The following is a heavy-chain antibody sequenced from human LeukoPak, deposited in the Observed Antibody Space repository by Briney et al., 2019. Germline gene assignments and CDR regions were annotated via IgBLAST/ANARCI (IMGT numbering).Heavy chain of an antibody. CDR2: MNPNSGNT. V-gene: IGHV1-8*01. CDR1: GYTFTSYD. J-gene: IGHJ5*02. CDR3: ARGVVVAATNAWFDP. D-gene: IGHD2-15*01. Sequence: ASVKVSCKASGYTFTSYDINWVRQATGQGLEWMGWMNPNSGNTGYAQKFQGRVTMTRNTSISTAYMGLSSLRSEDTAVYYCARGVVVAATNAWFDPWGQGTLVTVSS.